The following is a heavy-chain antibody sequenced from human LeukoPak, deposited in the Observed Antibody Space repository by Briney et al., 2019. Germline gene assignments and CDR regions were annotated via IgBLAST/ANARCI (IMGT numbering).Heavy chain of an antibody. Sequence: GGSPRLSCAASGFTFSSYAMSWVRQAPGKGLEWVSAISGSGGSTYYADSVKGRFTISRDNAKNSLYLQMNSLRAEDTAVYYCARETRSRYCSGGSCYPIDYWGQGTLVTVSS. CDR2: ISGSGGST. V-gene: IGHV3-23*01. CDR3: ARETRSRYCSGGSCYPIDY. D-gene: IGHD2-15*01. J-gene: IGHJ4*02. CDR1: GFTFSSYA.